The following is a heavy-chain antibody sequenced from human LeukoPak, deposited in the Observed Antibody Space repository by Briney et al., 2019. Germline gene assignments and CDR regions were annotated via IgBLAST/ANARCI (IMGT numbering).Heavy chain of an antibody. CDR3: AKDPNGDYIGAFDM. V-gene: IGHV3-23*01. Sequence: GGSPRLSCAASGITASSYAMTWVRQAPGKGLEWVSTISGSGDRKLYADSVKGRFTISRDNFKNTLYLQMNSLRAEDTALYHCAKDPNGDYIGAFDMWGQGTMVTVSS. J-gene: IGHJ3*02. CDR1: GITASSYA. D-gene: IGHD4-17*01. CDR2: ISGSGDRK.